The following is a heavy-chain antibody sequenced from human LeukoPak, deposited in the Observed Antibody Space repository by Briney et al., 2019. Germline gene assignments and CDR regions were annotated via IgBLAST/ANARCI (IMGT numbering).Heavy chain of an antibody. D-gene: IGHD3-16*01. CDR2: IRYDGSNK. J-gene: IGHJ3*02. CDR3: AKDLGDADAFDI. Sequence: PEGSLRLSCAASGFTFSSYGMHWVRQAPGKGLEWVAFIRYDGSNKYYADSVKGRFTISRDNSKNTLYLQMNSLRAEDTAVYYCAKDLGDADAFDIWGQGTMVTVSS. V-gene: IGHV3-30*02. CDR1: GFTFSSYG.